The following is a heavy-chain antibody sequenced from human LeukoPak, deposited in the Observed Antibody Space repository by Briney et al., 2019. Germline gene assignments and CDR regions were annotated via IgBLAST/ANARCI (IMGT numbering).Heavy chain of an antibody. J-gene: IGHJ4*02. CDR1: GYTFTSYY. CDR2: INPSGGST. Sequence: ASVKVSCKASGYTFTSYYMHWVRQAPGPGLEWMGIINPSGGSTSYAQKFQGRVTMTRDTSTSTVYMELSSLRPEDTAVYYCARGQRYYDSSGYYSTIDYWGQGTLVTVSS. V-gene: IGHV1-46*01. CDR3: ARGQRYYDSSGYYSTIDY. D-gene: IGHD3-22*01.